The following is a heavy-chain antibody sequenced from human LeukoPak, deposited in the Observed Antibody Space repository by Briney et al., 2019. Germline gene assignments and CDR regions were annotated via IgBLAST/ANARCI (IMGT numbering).Heavy chain of an antibody. J-gene: IGHJ4*02. D-gene: IGHD6-19*01. Sequence: PGGSLRLSRAASVFTFRRYSMNWVRQAPGTGLEWVSFISSSSSYIYYADSVKGQFTNSRDNAKNTLYLQMNSLRAEDTAVYYCARDSYSSGWYDVGDYWGQGTLVTVSS. CDR2: ISSSSSYI. CDR1: VFTFRRYS. CDR3: ARDSYSSGWYDVGDY. V-gene: IGHV3-21*01.